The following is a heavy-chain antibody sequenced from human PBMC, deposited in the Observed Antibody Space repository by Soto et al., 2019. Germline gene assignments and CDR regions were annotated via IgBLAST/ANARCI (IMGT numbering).Heavy chain of an antibody. V-gene: IGHV4-59*01. CDR2: IYNSGST. CDR3: AGEWQRGSCDNGYAYCFGS. J-gene: IGHJ5*01. D-gene: IGHD3-16*01. Sequence: SWNQQPPGKGLKWIGYIYNSGSTSYNPSLKSRVTISVDTSKNQFSLRLSLVAAAEAVVYCWAGEWQRGSCDNGYAYCFGSWGQGTLVTVSS.